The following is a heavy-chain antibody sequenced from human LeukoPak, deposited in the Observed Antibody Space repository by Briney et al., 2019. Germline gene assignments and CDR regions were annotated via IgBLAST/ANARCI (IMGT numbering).Heavy chain of an antibody. V-gene: IGHV4-39*07. CDR2: IYYSGNT. Sequence: SETLSLTCTVSGGSISSSSYYWAWIRQPPGKGLEWIGSIYYSGNTYYKSSLKSRVTIAVDTSKNQFSLKLNSVTAADTAVYYCARDGEMATIENYFDYWGQGTLVTVSS. CDR1: GGSISSSSYY. J-gene: IGHJ4*02. D-gene: IGHD5-24*01. CDR3: ARDGEMATIENYFDY.